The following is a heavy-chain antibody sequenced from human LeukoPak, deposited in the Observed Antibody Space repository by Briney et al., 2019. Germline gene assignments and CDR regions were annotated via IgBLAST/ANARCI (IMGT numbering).Heavy chain of an antibody. Sequence: GGSLRLSCAASGFTFSSYAMSWVRQAPGKGLEWVSAISGSGGSTYYADSVKGRFTISRDDSRDTLYLQMNSLGAEDTALYYCAKDPYGSGNYLRFHSWGQGTLVTVSS. J-gene: IGHJ4*02. CDR3: AKDPYGSGNYLRFHS. D-gene: IGHD3-10*01. CDR1: GFTFSSYA. CDR2: ISGSGGST. V-gene: IGHV3-23*01.